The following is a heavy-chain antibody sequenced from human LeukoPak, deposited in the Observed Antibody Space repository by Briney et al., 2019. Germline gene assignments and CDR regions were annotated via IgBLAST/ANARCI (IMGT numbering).Heavy chain of an antibody. D-gene: IGHD1-26*01. CDR1: GGSISSTNW. Sequence: SETLSLTCGLSGGSISSTNWWSWARQPPGQGLEWIGEISLTGETNYNPSLNGRVTMSLDESRNQLSLDLTSVTAADTAIYYCSRESGAFCPFGYWGQGTLVIVPP. J-gene: IGHJ4*02. CDR3: SRESGAFCPFGY. CDR2: ISLTGET. V-gene: IGHV4-4*02.